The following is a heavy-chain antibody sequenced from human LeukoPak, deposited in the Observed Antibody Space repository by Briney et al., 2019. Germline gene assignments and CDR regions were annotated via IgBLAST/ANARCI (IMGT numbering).Heavy chain of an antibody. CDR3: ARDLHLLRFGELLHDAFDI. D-gene: IGHD3-10*01. V-gene: IGHV4-30-4*01. J-gene: IGHJ3*02. CDR2: IYYSGST. Sequence: SQTLSLTCTVSGGSISSGDYYWSWIRQPPGKGLEWIGYIYYSGSTYYNPSLKSRVTISVDTSKNQFSLKLSSVTAADTAVYYCARDLHLLRFGELLHDAFDIWGQGTMVTVSS. CDR1: GGSISSGDYY.